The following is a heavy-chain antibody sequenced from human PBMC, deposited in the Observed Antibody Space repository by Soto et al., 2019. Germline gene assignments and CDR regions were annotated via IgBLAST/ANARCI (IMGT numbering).Heavy chain of an antibody. J-gene: IGHJ4*02. Sequence: SETMSLTCAVYGGSFSGYDWSWIRQTPGKGLEWIGEINHSGSTNYNPSLKSRVTISVDTSKNQFSLKLSPVTAADTAVYYCARIDNGDYFYSYRYEYYFDYWGQGTLVTVSS. D-gene: IGHD4-17*01. CDR2: INHSGST. V-gene: IGHV4-34*01. CDR3: ARIDNGDYFYSYRYEYYFDY. CDR1: GGSFSGYD.